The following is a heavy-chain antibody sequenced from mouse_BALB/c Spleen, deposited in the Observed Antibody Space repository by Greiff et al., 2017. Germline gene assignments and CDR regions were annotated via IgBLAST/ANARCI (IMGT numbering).Heavy chain of an antibody. CDR2: INPYNDGT. D-gene: IGHD2-1*01. CDR1: GYTFTSYV. V-gene: IGHV1-14*01. J-gene: IGHJ1*01. Sequence: EVQLQQSGPELVKPGASVKMSCKASGYTFTSYVMHWVKQKPGQGLEWIGYINPYNDGTKYNEKFKGKATLTSDKSSSTAYMELSSLTSEDSAVYYCARDGVRREWYFDVWGEGTTVTVSS. CDR3: ARDGVRREWYFDV.